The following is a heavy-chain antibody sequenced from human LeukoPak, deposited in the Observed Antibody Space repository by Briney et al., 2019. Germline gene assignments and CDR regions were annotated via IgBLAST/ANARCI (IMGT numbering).Heavy chain of an antibody. CDR1: GFTLSSYG. Sequence: GGSLRLSCAASGFTLSSYGMHWVRQAPGKGLEWVAVISYDGSNKYYADSVKGRFTISRDNSKNTLYLQMNSLRAEDTAVYYCAKVRVVHHLTWFDPWGQGTLVTVSS. CDR3: AKVRVVHHLTWFDP. J-gene: IGHJ5*02. V-gene: IGHV3-30*18. CDR2: ISYDGSNK. D-gene: IGHD3-3*01.